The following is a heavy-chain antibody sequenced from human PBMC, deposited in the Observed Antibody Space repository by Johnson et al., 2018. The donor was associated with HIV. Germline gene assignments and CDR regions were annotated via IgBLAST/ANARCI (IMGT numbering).Heavy chain of an antibody. V-gene: IGHV3-7*05. CDR3: ARAMRVDYYGSGSNSVHDAFDV. D-gene: IGHD3-10*01. CDR2: MEQDGGEI. Sequence: EVQLVESGGGLVQPGGSLRLSCAVSGVTFSTYWMSWVRQAPGKGLEWVANMEQDGGEIYYVDSVKGRLTIPSASAKNSLYLQMNSLRAEDTALYYCARAMRVDYYGSGSNSVHDAFDVWGQGTKVTVSS. CDR1: GVTFSTYW. J-gene: IGHJ3*01.